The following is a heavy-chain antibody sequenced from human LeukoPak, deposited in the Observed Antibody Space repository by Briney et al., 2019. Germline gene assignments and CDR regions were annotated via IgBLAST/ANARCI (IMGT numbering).Heavy chain of an antibody. J-gene: IGHJ4*02. V-gene: IGHV4-59*01. D-gene: IGHD2-15*01. CDR1: GGSISSYY. CDR2: NYYSGST. Sequence: NPSDTLSLTCTVSGGSISSYYWSWIRQSPGKGLECIGYNYYSGSTNYNPSLKSRVTISVDTSKNQFSLKLTSVTAADTAVYYCARDRTLGYCSGGTCYSGSFDYWGQGTLVTVSS. CDR3: ARDRTLGYCSGGTCYSGSFDY.